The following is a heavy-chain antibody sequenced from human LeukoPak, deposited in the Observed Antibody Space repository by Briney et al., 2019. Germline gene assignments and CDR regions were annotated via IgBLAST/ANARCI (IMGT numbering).Heavy chain of an antibody. CDR1: GYTFTGSY. Sequence: ASVKVSCKASGYTFTGSYIHWVRQAPGQGLAWMGWINPDNGGTNYAQKFQGRVTMTRDTSNTTVYMELRSLRYDDTAVYYCARGVYWSSSSCSGGLGYYFYFMDVWGKGTTVTVSS. J-gene: IGHJ6*03. D-gene: IGHD2-2*01. CDR3: ARGVYWSSSSCSGGLGYYFYFMDV. CDR2: INPDNGGT. V-gene: IGHV1-2*02.